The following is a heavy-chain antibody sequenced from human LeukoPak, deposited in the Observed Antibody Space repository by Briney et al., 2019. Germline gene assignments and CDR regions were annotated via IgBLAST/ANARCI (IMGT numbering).Heavy chain of an antibody. CDR2: IKQDGSEK. CDR3: ARDVLAAGATGTFDI. J-gene: IGHJ3*02. CDR1: GLSFSNYW. Sequence: GGSLRLSCTASGLSFSNYWMSWVRQAPGKGLEWVANIKQDGSEKYYVDSVKGRFTISRDNAKTSLYLQMNSLRAEDTAVYYCARDVLAAGATGTFDIWGQGTMVTVSS. V-gene: IGHV3-7*03. D-gene: IGHD1-14*01.